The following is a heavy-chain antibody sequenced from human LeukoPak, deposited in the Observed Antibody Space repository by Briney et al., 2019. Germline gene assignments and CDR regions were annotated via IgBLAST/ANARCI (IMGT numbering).Heavy chain of an antibody. CDR3: ARDHIVVVPAASGGWKTYGMDV. CDR2: INSDGSEG. J-gene: IGHJ6*02. CDR1: GFTFSGFW. D-gene: IGHD2-2*01. Sequence: GGSLRLSCAVSGFTFSGFWMSWSRQVPGKGLEWVASINSDGSEGYYADVVKGRFTISRDNAKNSLYLQINSLRAEDTAVYYCARDHIVVVPAASGGWKTYGMDVWGQGTTVTVSS. V-gene: IGHV3-7*03.